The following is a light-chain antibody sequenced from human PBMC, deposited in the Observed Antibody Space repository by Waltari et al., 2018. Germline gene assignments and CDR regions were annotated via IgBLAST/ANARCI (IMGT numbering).Light chain of an antibody. CDR1: QSVLYSSNNKNY. V-gene: IGKV4-1*01. CDR3: QQYYSSPVT. J-gene: IGKJ1*01. Sequence: DIVMTQSPDSLAVSLVERATINCKSSQSVLYSSNNKNYLAWYQQKPGQPPKLLIYWASTRESGVPDRISGSGSGTDFTLTISSLQAEDVAVYYCQQYYSSPVTFGQGTKVEIK. CDR2: WAS.